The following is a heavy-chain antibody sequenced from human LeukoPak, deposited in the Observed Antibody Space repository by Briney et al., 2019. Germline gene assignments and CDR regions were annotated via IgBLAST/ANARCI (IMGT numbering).Heavy chain of an antibody. CDR1: GFTFTTYW. CDR3: ARPYGGFGELFPFDY. D-gene: IGHD3-10*01. J-gene: IGHJ4*02. V-gene: IGHV3-7*01. CDR2: IKQDGSAK. Sequence: GGSLRLSCATSGFTFTTYWMSWVRQVPEKGLEWVANIKQDGSAKFYVDSVKGRFTISRDNSKNTLYLQMNSLRAEDTAVYYCARPYGGFGELFPFDYWGQGTLVTVSS.